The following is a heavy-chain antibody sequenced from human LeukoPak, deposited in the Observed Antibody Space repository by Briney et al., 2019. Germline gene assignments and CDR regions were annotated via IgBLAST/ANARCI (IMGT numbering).Heavy chain of an antibody. V-gene: IGHV4-59*12. CDR3: ARGEYDSSGYGIDY. J-gene: IGHJ4*02. CDR1: GGSISSYY. CDR2: IYYGGST. D-gene: IGHD3-22*01. Sequence: SETLSLTCTVSGGSISSYYWSWIRQPPGKGLEWIGYIYYGGSTNYNPSLKSRVTISVDTSKNQFSLKLSSVTAADTAVYYCARGEYDSSGYGIDYWGQGTLVTVSS.